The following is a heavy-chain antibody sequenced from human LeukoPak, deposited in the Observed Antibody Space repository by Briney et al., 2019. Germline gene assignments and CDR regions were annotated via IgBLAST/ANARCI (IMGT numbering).Heavy chain of an antibody. CDR3: ARDFPARDWFFDL. CDR2: INANTGNP. Sequence: ASVKVSCKASGYTFSSYAISWVRQAPGQGLEYMGWINANTGNPTYAQGFTGRFAFSLDTSVSTAYLQISSLKAEDTAVYYCARDFPARDWFFDLWGRGTLVTVSS. CDR1: GYTFSSYA. V-gene: IGHV7-4-1*02. J-gene: IGHJ2*01.